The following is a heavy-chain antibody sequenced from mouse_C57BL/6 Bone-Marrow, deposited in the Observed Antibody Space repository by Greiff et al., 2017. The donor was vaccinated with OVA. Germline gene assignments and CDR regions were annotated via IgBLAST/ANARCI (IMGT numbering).Heavy chain of an antibody. D-gene: IGHD1-1*01. V-gene: IGHV5-6*01. Sequence: EVQVVESGGDLVKPGGSLKLSCAASGFTFSSYGMSWVRQTPDKRLEWVATISSGGSYTYYPDSVKGRFTISSYNAKNTLYLQMSSLKSEETARYYCARHGDYGSFFDYWGQGTTLTVSS. CDR2: ISSGGSYT. J-gene: IGHJ2*01. CDR1: GFTFSSYG. CDR3: ARHGDYGSFFDY.